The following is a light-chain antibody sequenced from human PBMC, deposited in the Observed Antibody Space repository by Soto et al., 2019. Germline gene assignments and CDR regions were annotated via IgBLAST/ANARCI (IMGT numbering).Light chain of an antibody. Sequence: DIQMTQSPSTLSASVGDRVTITCRASQSITDFLAWYQQKPGKAPKFLIYKASNLEGGVPSRFSGSGSGTEFTLTISSVQPDDFASYYCQYWDDYSWTFGQGTKVEIK. J-gene: IGKJ1*01. CDR1: QSITDF. V-gene: IGKV1-5*03. CDR2: KAS. CDR3: QYWDDYSWT.